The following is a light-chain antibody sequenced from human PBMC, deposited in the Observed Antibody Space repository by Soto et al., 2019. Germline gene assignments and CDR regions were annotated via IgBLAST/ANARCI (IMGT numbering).Light chain of an antibody. CDR2: EVI. CDR3: GSYTSASTIV. Sequence: QSALTQPASVSGSPGQSITISCTGTSSDVGGYNYVSWYQQHPGKAPKLMIYEVINRPSGVSNRFSGSKSGNTASLTISGLQAEDEADYYCGSYTSASTIVFGTGTKVTVL. J-gene: IGLJ1*01. CDR1: SSDVGGYNY. V-gene: IGLV2-14*01.